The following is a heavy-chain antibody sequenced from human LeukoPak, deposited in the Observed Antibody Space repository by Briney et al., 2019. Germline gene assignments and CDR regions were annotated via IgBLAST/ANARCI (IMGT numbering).Heavy chain of an antibody. CDR3: AKVQGELEGRGYYYYYMDV. Sequence: GGSLRLSCAASGFTFSTFAMIWVRQPPGKGLEWVSSIFPSGGEIHYADSVRGRFTISRDNSKSTLSLQMNSLRAEDTAIYYCAKVQGELEGRGYYYYYMDVWGKGTTVTVSS. V-gene: IGHV3-23*01. CDR1: GFTFSTFA. D-gene: IGHD1-26*01. CDR2: IFPSGGEI. J-gene: IGHJ6*03.